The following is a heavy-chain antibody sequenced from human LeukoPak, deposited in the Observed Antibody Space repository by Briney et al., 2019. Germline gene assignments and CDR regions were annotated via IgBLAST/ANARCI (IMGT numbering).Heavy chain of an antibody. CDR1: GGSFSGYY. CDR3: ARSIGQVTHWFDP. J-gene: IGHJ5*02. CDR2: INHSGST. D-gene: IGHD2-21*02. Sequence: SETLSLTCAVYGGSFSGYYWSWIRQPPGKGLEWIGEINHSGSTNYNPSLKSRVTISVDTSKNQFSLKLSSVAAADTAVYYCARSIGQVTHWFDPWGQGTLVTVSS. V-gene: IGHV4-34*01.